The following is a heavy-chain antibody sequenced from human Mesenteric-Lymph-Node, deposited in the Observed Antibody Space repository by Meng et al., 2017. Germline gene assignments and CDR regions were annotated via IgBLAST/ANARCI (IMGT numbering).Heavy chain of an antibody. CDR1: GFTFSSYA. Sequence: GGSLRLSCAASGFTFSSYAMHWVRQAPGKGLEWVAVISYDGSNKYYADSVKGRFTISRDNSKNTLYLQMNSLRAEDTAVYYCAREKNPLITMIVGCAFDIWGQGTMVTVSS. V-gene: IGHV3-30*01. J-gene: IGHJ3*02. CDR2: ISYDGSNK. D-gene: IGHD3-22*01. CDR3: AREKNPLITMIVGCAFDI.